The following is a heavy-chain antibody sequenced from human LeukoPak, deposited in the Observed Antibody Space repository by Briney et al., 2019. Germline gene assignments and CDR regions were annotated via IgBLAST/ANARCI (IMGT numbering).Heavy chain of an antibody. V-gene: IGHV4-4*02. CDR3: ASRGGYYLYYFDY. J-gene: IGHJ4*02. D-gene: IGHD3-22*01. CDR2: IYHSGST. Sequence: PSETLSLTCAVSGGSISSSNWWSWVRQPPGQGLEWIGEIYHSGSTNYNPSLKSRVTISVDKSKNQFSLKLSSVTAADTAVYYCASRGGYYLYYFDYWGQGTLVTVSS. CDR1: GGSISSSNW.